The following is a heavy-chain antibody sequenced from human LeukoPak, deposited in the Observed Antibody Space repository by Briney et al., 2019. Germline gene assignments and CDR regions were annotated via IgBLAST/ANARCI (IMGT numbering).Heavy chain of an antibody. CDR3: ARNNSNGFDF. V-gene: IGHV4-38-2*02. Sequence: SETLSLTCTVSGYSISGGYYWGWIRQPPGKGLEWIGTICQSVSTYYNPSLKSRVTTSVDTSKNQFSLKLSSVTAADTAVYYCARNNSNGFDFWSQGTLVTVSS. J-gene: IGHJ4*02. CDR1: GYSISGGYY. D-gene: IGHD6-19*01. CDR2: ICQSVST.